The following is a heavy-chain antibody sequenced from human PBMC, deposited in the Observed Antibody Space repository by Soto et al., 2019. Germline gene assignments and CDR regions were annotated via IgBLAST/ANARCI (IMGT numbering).Heavy chain of an antibody. Sequence: PGGSLRLSCTASGFNFNRFAIHWVRQAPGKGLEWVAVISYDGNNEYVAGPLRDRFAISRDNSQNTVFLHIDDVRVEDTASYYCARDHSTPYCRGPEDHWRQGSLVAASS. CDR2: ISYDGNNE. D-gene: IGHD2-21*01. CDR1: GFNFNRFA. V-gene: IGHV3-30*09. CDR3: ARDHSTPYCRGPEDH. J-gene: IGHJ4*02.